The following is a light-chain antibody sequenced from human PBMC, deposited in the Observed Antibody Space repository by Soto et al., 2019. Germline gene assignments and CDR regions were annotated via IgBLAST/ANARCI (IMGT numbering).Light chain of an antibody. CDR2: DVS. V-gene: IGLV2-14*01. Sequence: QSVLTQPASVSGSPGQSITISCTGTSSDVGGYNYVSWYQQHPGKAPKLMIYDVSNRPSGVSNRFSGSKSGNTASLTISGLQAEDEADYYCSSYTSSSRVFGTATKVTVL. CDR3: SSYTSSSRV. CDR1: SSDVGGYNY. J-gene: IGLJ1*01.